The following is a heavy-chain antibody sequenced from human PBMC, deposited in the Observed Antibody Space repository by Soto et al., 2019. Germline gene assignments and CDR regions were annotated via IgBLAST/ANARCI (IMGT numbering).Heavy chain of an antibody. CDR3: ARDREAGYNFYYGMDV. CDR1: GADINTYS. V-gene: IGHV4-4*07. Sequence: LSLTCSVSGADINTYSWTWIRQPAGKGLEWIGRIYTSASINYNPSLKGRVTLSVDTSTNQVSLRLASVTAADTAIYYCARDREAGYNFYYGMDVWGQGTTVTSP. D-gene: IGHD6-19*01. CDR2: IYTSASI. J-gene: IGHJ6*02.